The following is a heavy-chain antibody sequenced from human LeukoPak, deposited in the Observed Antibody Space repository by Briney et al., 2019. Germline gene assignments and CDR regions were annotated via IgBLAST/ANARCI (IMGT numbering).Heavy chain of an antibody. J-gene: IGHJ6*03. V-gene: IGHV4-59*08. D-gene: IGHD6-6*01. CDR1: GGSISSYY. Sequence: PSETLSLTCTVSGGSISSYYWSWIRQPPGKGLEWIGYIYYSGSTNYNPSLKSRVTISVDTSKNQFSLKLSSVTAADTAVYYCASGGAGAARRAPYYYYYMDVWGKGTTVTVSS. CDR2: IYYSGST. CDR3: ASGGAGAARRAPYYYYYMDV.